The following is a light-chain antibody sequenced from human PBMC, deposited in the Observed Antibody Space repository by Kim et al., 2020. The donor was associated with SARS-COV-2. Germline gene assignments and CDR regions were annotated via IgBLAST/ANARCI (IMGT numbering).Light chain of an antibody. CDR2: KTS. J-gene: IGKJ2*03. V-gene: IGKV3-11*01. CDR3: EKRNSWPPSYS. Sequence: SPGDRATLSCGASQSVRSYIAWDHRKVEQAPRRLMYKTSNRATGIPARFSGGGARTDFTLTIRGLEPEDFAVYYCEKRNSWPPSYSFGQGTKLEI. CDR1: QSVRSY.